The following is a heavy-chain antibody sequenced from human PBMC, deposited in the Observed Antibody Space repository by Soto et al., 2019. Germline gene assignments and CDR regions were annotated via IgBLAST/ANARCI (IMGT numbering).Heavy chain of an antibody. V-gene: IGHV1-18*01. CDR2: ISAYNGNT. J-gene: IGHJ4*02. CDR3: ARDPHPQAY. CDR1: GYTFTNYA. Sequence: QVQLVQSGAEVKKPGASVKVSCKASGYTFTNYAISWVRQAPGQGLEWRGWISAYNGNTNYEQKLQGRVTMTTDTAMRTAYLGLRSLRSDDTAVYYCARDPHPQAYWGQGTLVTVSS.